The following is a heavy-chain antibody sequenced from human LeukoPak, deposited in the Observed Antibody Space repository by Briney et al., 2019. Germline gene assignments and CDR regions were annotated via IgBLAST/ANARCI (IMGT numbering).Heavy chain of an antibody. Sequence: PGGSLRLSCAASGSTFSNAWMSWVRQAPGKGLEWVGHIKSKTDGGTTDCAAPVKGRFTISRDDSKNTLYLQMNSLKTEDTAVYYCTTWDGVDWGQGTMVTVSS. D-gene: IGHD1-26*01. CDR2: IKSKTDGGTT. CDR3: TTWDGVD. J-gene: IGHJ3*01. V-gene: IGHV3-15*01. CDR1: GSTFSNAW.